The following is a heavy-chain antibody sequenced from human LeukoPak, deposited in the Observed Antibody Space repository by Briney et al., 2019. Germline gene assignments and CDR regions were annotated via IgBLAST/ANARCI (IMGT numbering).Heavy chain of an antibody. D-gene: IGHD3-22*01. J-gene: IGHJ4*02. CDR2: ISSSSSYI. V-gene: IGHV3-21*01. Sequence: AGGSLRLSCAASGFSFSGYSMNWVRQAPGKGLEWVSSISSSSSYIYYADSVKGRFTISRDNAKNSLYLQMNSLRAEDTAVYYCARAIEGGYSAFDYWGQGTLVTVFS. CDR3: ARAIEGGYSAFDY. CDR1: GFSFSGYS.